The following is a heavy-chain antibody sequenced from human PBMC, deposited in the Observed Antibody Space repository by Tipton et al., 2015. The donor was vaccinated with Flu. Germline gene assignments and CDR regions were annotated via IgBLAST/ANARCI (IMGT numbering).Heavy chain of an antibody. V-gene: IGHV4-59*08. D-gene: IGHD4-17*01. CDR3: ATDYGDYNMDAFDI. CDR2: IYYSGST. J-gene: IGHJ3*02. CDR1: GGSISSYY. Sequence: TLSLTCTASGGSISSYYWSWIRQPPGKGLEWIGYIYYSGSTNYNPSLKSRVTISVDTSKNQFSLKLSSVTAADTAVYYCATDYGDYNMDAFDIWGQGTMVTVSS.